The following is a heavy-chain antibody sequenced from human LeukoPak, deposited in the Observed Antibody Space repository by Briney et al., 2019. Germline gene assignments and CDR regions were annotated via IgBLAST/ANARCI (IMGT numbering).Heavy chain of an antibody. Sequence: GGSLRLSCAASGFTFSDHFLDWVRQAPGKGLEWVGRTRNKANSYITEYAASVKGRFTISRDDSKNSLYLQMSSLKTDDTAMYYCASIRGTFGYWGQGTLVTVTS. D-gene: IGHD1-26*01. V-gene: IGHV3-72*01. CDR3: ASIRGTFGY. CDR2: TRNKANSYIT. CDR1: GFTFSDHF. J-gene: IGHJ4*02.